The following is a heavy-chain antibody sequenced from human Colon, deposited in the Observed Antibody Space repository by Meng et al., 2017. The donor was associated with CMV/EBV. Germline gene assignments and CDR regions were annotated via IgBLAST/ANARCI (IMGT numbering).Heavy chain of an antibody. CDR2: ISLNGIA. V-gene: IGHV3-9*01. CDR3: VKDMPVTNWGSGGLDV. J-gene: IGHJ6*02. CDR1: GFRFDHYA. Sequence: GGSLRLSCVGSGFRFDHYAMHWVRQAPGKGLEWISGISLNGIAEYVESVKGRFTVSRDNAKNSMYLQMNSLKPEDTAVYFCVKDMPVTNWGSGGLDVWGQGTTVTVSS. D-gene: IGHD7-27*01.